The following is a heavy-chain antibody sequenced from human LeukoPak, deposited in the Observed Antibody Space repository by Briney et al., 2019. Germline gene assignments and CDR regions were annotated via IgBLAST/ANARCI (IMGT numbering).Heavy chain of an antibody. J-gene: IGHJ4*02. CDR3: AKPQTDYYDSGGKTFDY. Sequence: GGSLRLSCVASGFTFSSYAMTWVRQAPGKGLEWVSEVSDVGGTTYYTDSLKGRFTISRDNSRNTLYLQMSSLRAEDTAVYYCAKPQTDYYDSGGKTFDYWGQGTLVTVSS. V-gene: IGHV3-23*01. D-gene: IGHD3-22*01. CDR1: GFTFSSYA. CDR2: VSDVGGTT.